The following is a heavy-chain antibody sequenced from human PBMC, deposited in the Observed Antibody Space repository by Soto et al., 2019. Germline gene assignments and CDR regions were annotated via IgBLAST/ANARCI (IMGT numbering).Heavy chain of an antibody. CDR3: ARGSLGTPGIDY. Sequence: GGSLRLSCEAPGFTFNNHWMHWVRQAPGKGLVCLSVISGEGTKTDYADSVKGRFTISRDNAKNTLYLQMEGLGAEDTAIYSCARGSLGTPGIDYWGQGILVTVSS. CDR2: ISGEGTKT. CDR1: GFTFNNHW. D-gene: IGHD1-26*01. J-gene: IGHJ4*01. V-gene: IGHV3-74*01.